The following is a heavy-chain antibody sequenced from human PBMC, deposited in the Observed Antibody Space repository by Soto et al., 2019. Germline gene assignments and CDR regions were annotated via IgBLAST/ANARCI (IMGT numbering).Heavy chain of an antibody. J-gene: IGHJ4*02. D-gene: IGHD2-21*02. CDR2: VSGSGDST. Sequence: GGSLRLSCAASAFTFSSYAMSWVRQAPWKGLEWVSAVSGSGDSTYYADSVKGRFTISRDNSKNTLYLQMNSLRAEDTAVYYCAKGRASDCPGCTQDYWGQGTLVTVSS. CDR1: AFTFSSYA. CDR3: AKGRASDCPGCTQDY. V-gene: IGHV3-23*01.